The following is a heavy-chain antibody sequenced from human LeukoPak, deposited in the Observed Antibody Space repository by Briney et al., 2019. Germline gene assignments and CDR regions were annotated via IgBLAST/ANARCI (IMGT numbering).Heavy chain of an antibody. CDR2: ISAYNGNT. V-gene: IGHV1-69*01. Sequence: SVKVSCKASGGTFSSYAISWVRQAPGQGLEWMGWISAYNGNTNYAQKFQGRVTITADESTSTAYMELSSLRSEDTAVYYCARAAGDCYPEKCFDSWGQGPLVTVS. D-gene: IGHD2-21*02. CDR3: ARAAGDCYPEKCFDS. CDR1: GGTFSSYA. J-gene: IGHJ4*02.